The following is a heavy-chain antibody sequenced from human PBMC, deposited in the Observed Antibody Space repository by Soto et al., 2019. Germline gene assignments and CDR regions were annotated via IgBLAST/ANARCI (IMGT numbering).Heavy chain of an antibody. V-gene: IGHV4-59*08. CDR3: ARRWGSAADF. CDR2: IYYSGST. Sequence: QVQLQESGPGLVKPSETLSLTCTVSGGSISSYYWNWIRQPPGKGLEWIGYIYYSGSTNYNPSLXSXVXIXXDTSKNQFSLKLSSATAADTAVYYCARRWGSAADFWGQGTLVTVSS. CDR1: GGSISSYY. J-gene: IGHJ4*02. D-gene: IGHD2-15*01.